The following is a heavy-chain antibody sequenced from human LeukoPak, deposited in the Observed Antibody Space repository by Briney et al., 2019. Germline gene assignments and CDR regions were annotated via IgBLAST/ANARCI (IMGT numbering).Heavy chain of an antibody. CDR2: KRYDGSNK. CDR1: GFTFSSYG. D-gene: IGHD3-9*01. Sequence: GGSLRLSCAASGFTFSSYGMHWVRQAPGKGLEWVAFKRYDGSNKFYADSVKARFTISRDNSENTVHLQMNSLRVEDTALYYCSRDLGPDYDILTDWGQGTLVTVSS. CDR3: SRDLGPDYDILTD. V-gene: IGHV3-30*02. J-gene: IGHJ4*02.